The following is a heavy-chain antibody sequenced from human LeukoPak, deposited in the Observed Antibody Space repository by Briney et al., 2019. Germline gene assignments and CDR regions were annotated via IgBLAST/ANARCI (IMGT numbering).Heavy chain of an antibody. J-gene: IGHJ4*01. Sequence: GGSLRLSCAASGFTLSTSWMHWVRQAPGKGLVWVSQINGDGGRTRYADSVKGRLTISRDNAKNTVYLQLNSLRIDDTAMYYCARGRNGFFDYWGRGTLVTVSS. V-gene: IGHV3-74*01. CDR1: GFTLSTSW. CDR3: ARGRNGFFDY. CDR2: INGDGGRT. D-gene: IGHD5-24*01.